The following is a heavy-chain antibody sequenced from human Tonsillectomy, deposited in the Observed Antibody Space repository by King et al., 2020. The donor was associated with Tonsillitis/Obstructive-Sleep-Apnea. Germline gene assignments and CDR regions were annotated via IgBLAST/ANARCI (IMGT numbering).Heavy chain of an antibody. CDR1: GGTFSSYA. CDR2: IIPIFGTA. J-gene: IGHJ6*03. CDR3: ARVPSDYYYYMDV. V-gene: IGHV1-69*01. Sequence: VQLVQSGAEVKKPGSSVKVSCKASGGTFSSYAISWVRQAPGQGLEWMGGIIPIFGTANYAQKFQGSVTLTADESTTTAYMELSNLRSEDTAVYYCARVPSDYYYYMDVWGKGTTVTVSS.